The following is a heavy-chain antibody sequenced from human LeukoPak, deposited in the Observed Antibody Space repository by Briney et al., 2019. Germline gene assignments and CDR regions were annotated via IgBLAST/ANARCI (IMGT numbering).Heavy chain of an antibody. D-gene: IGHD1-26*01. V-gene: IGHV1-46*01. CDR3: ARQGGSYYEYGMDV. CDR2: INPSGGST. J-gene: IGHJ6*02. Sequence: ASVKVSCKASGYTFTRYYMHWVRQAPGQGLEWMGVINPSGGSTNYAQKFQGRVTMTRDTSTSTAYMELSSLRSEDTAVYYCARQGGSYYEYGMDVWGQGTTVTVSS. CDR1: GYTFTRYY.